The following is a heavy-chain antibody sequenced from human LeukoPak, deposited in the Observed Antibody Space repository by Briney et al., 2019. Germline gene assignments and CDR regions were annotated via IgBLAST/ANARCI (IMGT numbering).Heavy chain of an antibody. J-gene: IGHJ4*02. Sequence: GGSLRLSCADSGFTPSGTYMSRGSQAPGKGLEWVSVIYSGGSTYYADSVKGRVTISRDNSKNTLYLQMNSLRAEDTAVYYCARDLPPAAMVDWGQGTLVSVSS. CDR2: IYSGGST. V-gene: IGHV3-66*01. CDR3: ARDLPPAAMVD. D-gene: IGHD5-18*01. CDR1: GFTPSGTY.